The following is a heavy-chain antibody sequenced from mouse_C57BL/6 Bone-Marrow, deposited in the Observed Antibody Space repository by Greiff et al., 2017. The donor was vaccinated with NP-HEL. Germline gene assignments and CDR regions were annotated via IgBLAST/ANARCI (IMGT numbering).Heavy chain of an antibody. CDR2: ISSGGDYI. CDR1: GFTFSSYA. J-gene: IGHJ4*01. CDR3: TRDVCPYGSSYAMDY. Sequence: EVKLMESGEGLVKPGGSLKLSCAASGFTFSSYAMSWVRQTPEKRLEWVAYISSGGDYIYYADTVKGRFTISRDNARNTLYLQMSSLKSEDTAMYYCTRDVCPYGSSYAMDYWGQGTSVTVSS. D-gene: IGHD1-1*01. V-gene: IGHV5-9-1*02.